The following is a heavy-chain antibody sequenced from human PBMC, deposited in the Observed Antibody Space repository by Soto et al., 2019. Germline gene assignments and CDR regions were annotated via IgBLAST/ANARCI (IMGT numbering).Heavy chain of an antibody. CDR3: ARHLTYCSAGSCYSDFPYYGMDV. D-gene: IGHD2-15*01. CDR2: IYYSGSA. Sequence: SETLSLTCTVSGGSISSGGYYWSWIRQHPGKGLEWIGYIYYSGSAYYNPSLKSRVTISVDTSKNQFSLKLSSVTAADTAVYYCARHLTYCSAGSCYSDFPYYGMDVWGQGTTVTVSS. CDR1: GGSISSGGYY. J-gene: IGHJ6*02. V-gene: IGHV4-31*03.